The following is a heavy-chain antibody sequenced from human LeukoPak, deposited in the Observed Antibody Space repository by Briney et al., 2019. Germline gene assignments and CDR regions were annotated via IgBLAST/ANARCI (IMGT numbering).Heavy chain of an antibody. CDR3: ARDLRGLDY. J-gene: IGHJ4*02. Sequence: SETLSLTCTVSGGSISSYYWSWIRLPPGRGLEWIGYIYYTGATYYNPSLKSRVTISLDTSKNQFSLKLSSVTAADTAVYYCARDLRGLDYWGQGTLVTVSS. V-gene: IGHV4-59*01. CDR2: IYYTGAT. D-gene: IGHD3-10*01. CDR1: GGSISSYY.